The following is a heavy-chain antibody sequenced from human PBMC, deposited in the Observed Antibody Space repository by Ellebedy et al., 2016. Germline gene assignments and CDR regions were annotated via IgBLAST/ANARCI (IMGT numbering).Heavy chain of an antibody. CDR1: GYSFTSYW. CDR2: IYPGDSDT. V-gene: IGHV5-51*01. J-gene: IGHJ3*02. Sequence: GESLKISXKGSGYSFTSYWIGWVRQMPGKGLEWMGIIYPGDSDTRYSPSFQGQVTISADKSISTAYLQWSSLKASDTAMYYCARPQGYQLLISAFDIWGQGTMVTVSS. D-gene: IGHD2-2*01. CDR3: ARPQGYQLLISAFDI.